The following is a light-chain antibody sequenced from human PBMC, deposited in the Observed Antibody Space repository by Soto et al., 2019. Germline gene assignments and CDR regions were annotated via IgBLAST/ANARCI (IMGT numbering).Light chain of an antibody. J-gene: IGKJ1*01. V-gene: IGKV3-20*01. Sequence: ESVLTKSPGTLSLSPGERATLSCRASQSVSSSYLAWYQQKPGQAPRLLIYAASTRATGIPDRFTGSGSGTDFTFTISRLEPGDFAVYYCQQYGSSPWTFGQGTKVDIK. CDR1: QSVSSSY. CDR2: AAS. CDR3: QQYGSSPWT.